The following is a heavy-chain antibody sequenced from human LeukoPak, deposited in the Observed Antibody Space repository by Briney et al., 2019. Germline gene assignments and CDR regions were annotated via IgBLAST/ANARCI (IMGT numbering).Heavy chain of an antibody. Sequence: GGSLRLSCAVSGFTVSSNYMSWVRQAPGKGLEWVSLIYSGGSTYYADSVKGRFTVSRDNSKNTLYLQMNSLRAEDTAVYYCASGANYYDSSGYRPGLFDYWGQGTLVTVSS. J-gene: IGHJ4*02. CDR1: GFTVSSNY. V-gene: IGHV3-53*01. CDR3: ASGANYYDSSGYRPGLFDY. D-gene: IGHD3-22*01. CDR2: IYSGGST.